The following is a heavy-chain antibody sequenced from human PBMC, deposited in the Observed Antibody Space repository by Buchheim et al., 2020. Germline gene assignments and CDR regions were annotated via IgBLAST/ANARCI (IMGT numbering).Heavy chain of an antibody. V-gene: IGHV3-7*01. Sequence: EVQLVESGGDLVQPGGSLTLSCVASGFTFSSYWMSWVRQAAGKGLEWVANIRQDGGQEHYVDSVRGRFTISRDNAKNSLNVQMNSLRVEDTAVYFCVREIVYGNKSYFDFWGQGTL. D-gene: IGHD1/OR15-1a*01. J-gene: IGHJ4*02. CDR1: GFTFSSYW. CDR3: VREIVYGNKSYFDF. CDR2: IRQDGGQE.